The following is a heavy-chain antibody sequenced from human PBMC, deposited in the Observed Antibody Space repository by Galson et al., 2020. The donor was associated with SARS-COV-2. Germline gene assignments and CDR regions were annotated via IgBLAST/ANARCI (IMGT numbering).Heavy chain of an antibody. CDR3: ARDKGSGFQMHWYFDL. J-gene: IGHJ2*01. D-gene: IGHD3-22*01. CDR2: IAGSGAYK. Sequence: MIWVRQAPGKGLEWVSSIAGSGAYKYYADSMKGRFTISRDNAKNSVYLQLNSLRDEDTAVYYCARDKGSGFQMHWYFDLWGRGTLVSVSS. V-gene: IGHV3-21*01.